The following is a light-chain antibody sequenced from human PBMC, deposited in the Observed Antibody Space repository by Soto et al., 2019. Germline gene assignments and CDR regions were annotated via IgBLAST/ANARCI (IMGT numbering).Light chain of an antibody. CDR1: QSVSSSY. J-gene: IGKJ2*01. CDR3: QQYGSSPYT. Sequence: EIVLTQSPATLSLSPGERATLSCRSSQSVSSSYLASYQTNPGQAPRLIIYGASSRATYIPERFSGSGSATDFYFTISRLEYEDFAVYYCQQYGSSPYTFGQGTKVDIK. CDR2: GAS. V-gene: IGKV3-20*01.